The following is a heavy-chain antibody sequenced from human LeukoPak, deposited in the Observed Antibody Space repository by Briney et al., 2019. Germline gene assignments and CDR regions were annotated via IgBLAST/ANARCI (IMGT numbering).Heavy chain of an antibody. CDR1: GFTFSSYA. CDR2: ISGSGGST. CDR3: ARGADSYYSYYSMDV. Sequence: GGSLRLSCAASGFTFSSYAMSWVRQAPGKGLEWVSAISGSGGSTYYADSVKGRFTSSRENSKNTLYLQMKSLRAEDTAVYYCARGADSYYSYYSMDVWGKGTTVTVSS. D-gene: IGHD2-15*01. V-gene: IGHV3-23*01. J-gene: IGHJ6*03.